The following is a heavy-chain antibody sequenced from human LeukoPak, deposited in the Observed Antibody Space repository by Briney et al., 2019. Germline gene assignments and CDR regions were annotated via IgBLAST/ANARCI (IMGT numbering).Heavy chain of an antibody. CDR2: ITTSDGNT. D-gene: IGHD7-27*01. V-gene: IGHV3-23*01. Sequence: GGSLRLSCEGSAFIFSGHWMNWVRQTPGKGLEWVSTITTSDGNTYYADSVKGRFTVSRDNSKNTLFLQMNSLRAEDTAVYYCAKDGGLWVSAHWGDSWGRGTLVTVSS. J-gene: IGHJ4*02. CDR1: AFIFSGHW. CDR3: AKDGGLWVSAHWGDS.